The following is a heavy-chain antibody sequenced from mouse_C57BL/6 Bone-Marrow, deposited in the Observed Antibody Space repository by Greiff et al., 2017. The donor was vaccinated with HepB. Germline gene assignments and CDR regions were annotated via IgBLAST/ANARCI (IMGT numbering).Heavy chain of an antibody. J-gene: IGHJ4*01. CDR2: ISSGSSTI. V-gene: IGHV5-17*01. Sequence: EVKLMESGGGLVKPGGSLKLSCAASGFTFSDYGMHWVRQAPEKGLEWVAYISSGSSTIYYADTVKCRFTISRDNAKNTLFLQMTSLRSEETAMYYCARLRQDYWGQGTSVTVSS. CDR1: GFTFSDYG. CDR3: ARLRQDY.